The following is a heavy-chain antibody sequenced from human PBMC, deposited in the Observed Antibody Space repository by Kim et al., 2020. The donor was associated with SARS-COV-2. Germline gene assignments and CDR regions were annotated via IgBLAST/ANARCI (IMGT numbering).Heavy chain of an antibody. CDR1: GFSLGNNW. V-gene: IGHV3-7*01. Sequence: GGSLRLSCVVSGFSLGNNWMSWVRQAPGKGLEWVAMKKGDGGEEYYVDSVKGRFTMSRDNAKKSLYLQMSSLRTEDTAIYYCAALDTAQVPGGIWGQGTLVSVSS. CDR3: AALDTAQVPGGI. J-gene: IGHJ4*02. D-gene: IGHD3-10*01. CDR2: KKGDGGEE.